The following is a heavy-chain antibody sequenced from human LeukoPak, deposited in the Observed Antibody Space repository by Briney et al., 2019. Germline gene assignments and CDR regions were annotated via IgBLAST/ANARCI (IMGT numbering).Heavy chain of an antibody. J-gene: IGHJ4*02. D-gene: IGHD3-22*01. CDR1: GYTFTSYA. Sequence: SVKVSCKASGYTFTSYAISWVRQAPGQGLEWMGRIIPILGIANYAQKFQGRVTITADKSTSTAYMELSSLRSEDTAVYYCARSLNYYDSSGYSSWGQGTLVTVSS. CDR3: ARSLNYYDSSGYSS. CDR2: IIPILGIA. V-gene: IGHV1-69*04.